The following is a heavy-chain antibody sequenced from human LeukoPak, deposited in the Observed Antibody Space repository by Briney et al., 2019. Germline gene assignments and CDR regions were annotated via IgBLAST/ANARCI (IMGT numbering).Heavy chain of an antibody. Sequence: GGSLRLSCAASGFTFTTYAMNWVRQAPGKGLEWVSVSGSGGSTYYADSVNGRFTVSRDNSKTTLYLQMNSLRAEDTAVYYCAKGDSGTLRRYYFDYWGQGTLVTVSS. CDR3: AKGDSGTLRRYYFDY. CDR2: SGSGGST. CDR1: GFTFTTYA. D-gene: IGHD3-3*01. V-gene: IGHV3-23*01. J-gene: IGHJ4*02.